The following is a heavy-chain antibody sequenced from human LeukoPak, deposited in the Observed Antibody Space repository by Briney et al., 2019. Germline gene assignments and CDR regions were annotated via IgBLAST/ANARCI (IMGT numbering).Heavy chain of an antibody. J-gene: IGHJ4*02. V-gene: IGHV4-30-4*01. D-gene: IGHD3-10*01. CDR1: GGSISRGDYY. CDR2: IFYSGSA. Sequence: PSETLSLTCTVSGGSISRGDYYWSWIRQPPGKGLGWIGNIFYSGSAYYNPSLESRVSISVDKSKNQFSLILSSVTAADTAVYYCARALYFGSGSTIDYWGQGILVTVSS. CDR3: ARALYFGSGSTIDY.